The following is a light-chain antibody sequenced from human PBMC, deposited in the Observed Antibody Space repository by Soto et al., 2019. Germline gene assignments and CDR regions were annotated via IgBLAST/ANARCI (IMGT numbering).Light chain of an antibody. J-gene: IGKJ1*01. CDR2: DAS. Sequence: EIVLTQSPATLSLSPGERATLSCRASQSVSSYLAWYQQKPGQAPRLLIYDASNRVTGIPARFSGSGSGTDFTLTISSLEPEDFAVYYWQQRSNWPRGTFGQGTKVEIK. CDR1: QSVSSY. V-gene: IGKV3-11*01. CDR3: QQRSNWPRGT.